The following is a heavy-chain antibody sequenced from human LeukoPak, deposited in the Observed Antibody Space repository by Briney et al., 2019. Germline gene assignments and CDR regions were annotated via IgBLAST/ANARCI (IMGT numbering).Heavy chain of an antibody. CDR3: ATPGIAVAGPVGFDY. V-gene: IGHV1-24*01. D-gene: IGHD6-19*01. CDR2: FDPEGGET. CDR1: GYTLTELS. J-gene: IGHJ4*02. Sequence: ASVKVSCKVSGYTLTELSMHWVRQAPGKGLEWMGGFDPEGGETIYAQKFQGRVTMTEDTSTDTAYMELSSLRSEDTAVYYCATPGIAVAGPVGFDYWGQGTLVTVSS.